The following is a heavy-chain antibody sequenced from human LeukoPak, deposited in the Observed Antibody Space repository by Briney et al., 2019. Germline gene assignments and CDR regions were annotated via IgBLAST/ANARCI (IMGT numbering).Heavy chain of an antibody. CDR2: INPNSGGT. D-gene: IGHD5-12*01. J-gene: IGHJ4*02. V-gene: IGHV1-2*02. CDR3: ARAYSGYEAFDY. CDR1: GYTFTGYY. Sequence: ASVKVSCKAPGYTFTGYYIHWVRQAPGQGLEWVGWINPNSGGTNYAQKFQGRVTMTRDTSTTYMELSRLTSADTAVYFCARAYSGYEAFDYWGQGTLVTVSS.